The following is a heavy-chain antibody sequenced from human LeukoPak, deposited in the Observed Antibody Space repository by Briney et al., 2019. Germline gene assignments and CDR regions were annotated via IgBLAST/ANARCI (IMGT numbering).Heavy chain of an antibody. CDR3: ARDGDYDFLHDAFDI. Sequence: KPSETLSLTCTISGGSISSYYWSWIRQPAGKGLEWIGRIYTSGSTNYNPSLKSRVTMSVDTSKNQFSLKVTSVTAADTAVYYCARDGDYDFLHDAFDIWGHGTMVTVSS. V-gene: IGHV4-4*07. CDR1: GGSISSYY. CDR2: IYTSGST. J-gene: IGHJ3*02. D-gene: IGHD4-17*01.